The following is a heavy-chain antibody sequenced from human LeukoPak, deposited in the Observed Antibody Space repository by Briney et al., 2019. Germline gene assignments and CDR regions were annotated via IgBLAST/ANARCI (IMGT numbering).Heavy chain of an antibody. V-gene: IGHV3-74*01. CDR1: GFTFSSYR. CDR2: INTDGSST. Sequence: GGSLRLSCTAPGFTFSSYRMHWVRQAPGKGLVWVSHINTDGSSTNYADSMKGRFTISRDNAKNTLHLQMNSLVAEDTAVYYCAKDRYGSGKYNYYYGMDVWGQGITVTVSS. D-gene: IGHD3-10*01. CDR3: AKDRYGSGKYNYYYGMDV. J-gene: IGHJ6*02.